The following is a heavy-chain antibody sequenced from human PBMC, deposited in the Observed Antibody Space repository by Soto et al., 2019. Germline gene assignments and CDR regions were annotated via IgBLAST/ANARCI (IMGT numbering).Heavy chain of an antibody. D-gene: IGHD3-3*01. V-gene: IGHV3-30-3*01. CDR1: GFTFSSYA. CDR2: ISYDGSNK. J-gene: IGHJ4*02. Sequence: QVQLVESGGGVVQPGRSLRLSCAASGFTFSSYAMHWVRQAPGKGLEWVAVISYDGSNKYYADSVKGRFTISRDNSKNTRYLQMNSRRAEDTDVYYCARRPSGLVDFSFDYWGQGTLVTVSS. CDR3: ARRPSGLVDFSFDY.